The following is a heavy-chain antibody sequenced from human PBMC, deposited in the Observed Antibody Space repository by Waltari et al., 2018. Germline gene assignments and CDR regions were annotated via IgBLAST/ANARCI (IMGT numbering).Heavy chain of an antibody. D-gene: IGHD6-13*01. Sequence: QVQLQESGPGLVKPSETLSLTCAVSGYSISSGYYWGWIRQPPGKGLEWIGSIYHSGSTYDNPSLKSRVTISVDTSKNQFSLKLSSVTAADTAVYYCARHSPLAAAYYFDYWGQGTLVTVSS. J-gene: IGHJ4*02. CDR1: GYSISSGYY. V-gene: IGHV4-38-2*01. CDR3: ARHSPLAAAYYFDY. CDR2: IYHSGST.